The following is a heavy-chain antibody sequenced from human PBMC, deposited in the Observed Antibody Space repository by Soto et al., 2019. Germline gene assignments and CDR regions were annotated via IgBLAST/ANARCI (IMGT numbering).Heavy chain of an antibody. CDR1: GYTVRDYY. J-gene: IGHJ4*02. D-gene: IGHD5-12*01. CDR3: ARDGLFGGYDDSYYFEY. V-gene: IGHV3-11*01. Sequence: LRLSCAASGYTVRDYYMSWIRQSPGRGLEWVSYISSSGSTIYYADSVKGRFTISRDNAKNSLYLQMNSLRAEDTAVYYCARDGLFGGYDDSYYFEYWGQGTLVTVSS. CDR2: ISSSGSTI.